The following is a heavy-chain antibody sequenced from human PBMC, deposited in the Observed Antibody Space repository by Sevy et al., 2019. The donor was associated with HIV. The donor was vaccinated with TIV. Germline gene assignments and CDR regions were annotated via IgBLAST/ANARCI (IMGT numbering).Heavy chain of an antibody. Sequence: SETLSLTCAVSGGSISSGGYSWSWIRQPPGKGLEWIGYIYHSGSTYYNPSLKSRVTISVDRSKNQFSLKLSSVTAADTAVYYCARYYYDSSGSYFDYWGQRTLVTVSS. V-gene: IGHV4-30-2*01. CDR2: IYHSGST. CDR3: ARYYYDSSGSYFDY. CDR1: GGSISSGGYS. J-gene: IGHJ4*02. D-gene: IGHD3-22*01.